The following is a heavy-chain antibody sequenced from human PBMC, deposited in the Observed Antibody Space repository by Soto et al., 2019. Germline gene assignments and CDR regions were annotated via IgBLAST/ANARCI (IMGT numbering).Heavy chain of an antibody. CDR3: AKERWAAAGTPTLDY. V-gene: IGHV3-23*01. D-gene: IGHD6-13*01. CDR2: ISGGTSST. CDR1: GFTFSSYA. Sequence: EVQLLESGGGLVQPGGSLRLPCAASGFTFSSYAMSWVRQAPGQRLEWVSAISGGTSSTYYADSVKGRFTISRDNSKNTLYLLMNSMRDEDTAVYYCAKERWAAAGTPTLDYWGQGTLVTVSS. J-gene: IGHJ4*02.